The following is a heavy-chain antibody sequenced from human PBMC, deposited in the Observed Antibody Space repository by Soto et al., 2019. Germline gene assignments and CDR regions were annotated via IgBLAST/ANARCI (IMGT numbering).Heavy chain of an antibody. Sequence: VGSLRLSCAAAGVTCSSYARSWVRQAPGKGLEWVSAISGSGGSKYYADSVKGRFTISRDNSKNTLYLQMNSLRAEDTAVYYCAKGYSIAALPTDYYYYGMDVWGQGTTVTVSS. CDR1: GVTCSSYA. CDR3: AKGYSIAALPTDYYYYGMDV. V-gene: IGHV3-23*01. D-gene: IGHD6-6*01. CDR2: ISGSGGSK. J-gene: IGHJ6*02.